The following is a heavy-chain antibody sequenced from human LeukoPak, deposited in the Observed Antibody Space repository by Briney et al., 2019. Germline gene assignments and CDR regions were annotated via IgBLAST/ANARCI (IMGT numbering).Heavy chain of an antibody. J-gene: IGHJ6*03. CDR3: ASTAAAGRDYYYYMDV. V-gene: IGHV1-69*05. D-gene: IGHD6-13*01. CDR1: VGTFSSYA. CDR2: IIPIFGTA. Sequence: SVKVSCMASVGTFSSYAISWVRQAPGQGLEWMGGIIPIFGTANYAQKFQGRVTITTDESTSTAYMELSSLRSEDTAVYYCASTAAAGRDYYYYMDVWGKGTTVTVS.